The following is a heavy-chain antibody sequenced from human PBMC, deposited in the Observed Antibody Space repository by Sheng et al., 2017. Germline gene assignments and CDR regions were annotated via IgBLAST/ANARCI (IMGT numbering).Heavy chain of an antibody. Sequence: ESGGALVQTGGSLRLSCVSSEFTFATYAMSWVRQAPGKGLEWVSAISGSGGSANYADSVKGRFSLSRDNSKNTLYLQMNSLRAEDTAVYYCAKLGKSVSYGDYRFPFDIWGQGTMVAVSS. D-gene: IGHD4-17*01. CDR3: AKLGKSVSYGDYRFPFDI. V-gene: IGHV3-23*01. J-gene: IGHJ3*02. CDR2: ISGSGGSA. CDR1: EFTFATYA.